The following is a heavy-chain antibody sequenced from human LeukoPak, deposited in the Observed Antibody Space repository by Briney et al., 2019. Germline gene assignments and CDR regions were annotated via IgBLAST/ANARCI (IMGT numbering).Heavy chain of an antibody. CDR1: GFTFDDYA. CDR3: AKCKTYYDILTGYLPGY. Sequence: PGGSLRLSCAASGFTFDDYAMHWVRQAPGKGLEWVSGISWNSGSIDYADSVKGRFTISRDNSKNTLYLQMNSLRAEDTAVYYCAKCKTYYDILTGYLPGYWGQGTLVTVSS. CDR2: ISWNSGSI. V-gene: IGHV3-9*01. D-gene: IGHD3-9*01. J-gene: IGHJ4*02.